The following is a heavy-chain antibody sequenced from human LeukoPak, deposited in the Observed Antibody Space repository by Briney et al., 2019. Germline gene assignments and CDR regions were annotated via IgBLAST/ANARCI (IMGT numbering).Heavy chain of an antibody. CDR2: IIPILGIA. J-gene: IGHJ5*02. CDR3: ARDAPAGLYNWFDP. V-gene: IGHV1-69*04. CDR1: GGTFSSYA. Sequence: ASVKVSCKVSGGTFSSYAISWVRQAPGQGLEWMGRIIPILGIANYAQKFQGRVTITADKSTSTAYMELSSLRSEDTAVYYCARDAPAGLYNWFDPWGQGTLVTVSS.